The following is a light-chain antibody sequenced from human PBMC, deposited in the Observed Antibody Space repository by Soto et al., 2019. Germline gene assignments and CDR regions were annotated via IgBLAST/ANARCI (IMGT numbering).Light chain of an antibody. J-gene: IGKJ4*01. CDR2: WAS. CDR3: QQYYSTFGGT. Sequence: DIVMTQSPDSLAVSLGERATINCKSSQSVLYSSNNKNYLAWYQQKPGQPPKLLIYWASTRESGVPDRFSGSGSGTDFTLTISSLQAEDVAVYYCQQYYSTFGGTFAGGTKVEIK. V-gene: IGKV4-1*01. CDR1: QSVLYSSNNKNY.